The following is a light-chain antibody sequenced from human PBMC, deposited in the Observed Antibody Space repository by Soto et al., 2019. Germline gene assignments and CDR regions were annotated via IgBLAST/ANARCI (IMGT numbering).Light chain of an antibody. V-gene: IGLV1-40*01. J-gene: IGLJ3*02. CDR2: GNS. Sequence: QAVVTQPPSVSGAPGQRVTISCTGSSSNIGAGYDVHWYQQLPGTAPKLFIFGNSNRPSGVPDRFSGFKSGTSASLAITGLQAEDEADYYCQSYDSSLSGWVFGGGTKLTVL. CDR1: SSNIGAGYD. CDR3: QSYDSSLSGWV.